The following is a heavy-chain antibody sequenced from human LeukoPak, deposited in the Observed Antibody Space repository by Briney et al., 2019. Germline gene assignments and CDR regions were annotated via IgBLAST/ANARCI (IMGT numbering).Heavy chain of an antibody. V-gene: IGHV1-69*13. D-gene: IGHD2-2*01. J-gene: IGHJ4*02. CDR2: IIPIFGTA. Sequence: ASVKVSCKASGGTFSSYAISWVRQAPGQGLEWMGGIIPIFGTANYAQKFQGRVTITADESTSTAYMELSSLRSEDTAVYYCARGRSIVVVPAATTMYYFDYWGQGTLVTVSS. CDR1: GGTFSSYA. CDR3: ARGRSIVVVPAATTMYYFDY.